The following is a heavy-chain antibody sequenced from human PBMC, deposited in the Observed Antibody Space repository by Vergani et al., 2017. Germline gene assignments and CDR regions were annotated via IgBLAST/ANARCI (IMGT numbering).Heavy chain of an antibody. Sequence: EVQLVESGGGLVQPGGSLKLSCAASGFTFSGSAMHWVRQASGKGLEWVGRIRSKANSYATAYAASVKGGFTISRDDSKNTAYLQMNSLKTEDTAVYYCTIEYSSSSRDYWGQGTLVTVSS. D-gene: IGHD6-6*01. CDR3: TIEYSSSSRDY. CDR1: GFTFSGSA. J-gene: IGHJ4*02. CDR2: IRSKANSYAT. V-gene: IGHV3-73*02.